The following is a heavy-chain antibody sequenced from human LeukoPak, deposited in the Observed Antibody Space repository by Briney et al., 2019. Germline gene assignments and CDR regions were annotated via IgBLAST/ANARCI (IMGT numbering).Heavy chain of an antibody. D-gene: IGHD1-26*01. V-gene: IGHV3-7*01. CDR3: ARDKIVGATDFDS. CDR2: IRQDGGEI. CDR1: GFTFSSYW. Sequence: GGSLRLSCAASGFTFSSYWMAWVRQAPGKGLEWVANIRQDGGEIYYVDSVKGRFILSRDNAKNSLYLEMNSLRDEDTAVYYCARDKIVGATDFDSWGQGTLVTVSS. J-gene: IGHJ4*02.